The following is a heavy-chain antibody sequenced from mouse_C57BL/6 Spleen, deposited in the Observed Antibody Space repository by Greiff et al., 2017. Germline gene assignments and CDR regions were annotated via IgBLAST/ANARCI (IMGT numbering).Heavy chain of an antibody. V-gene: IGHV1-80*01. CDR3: ARLGGYDDGYAMDY. J-gene: IGHJ4*01. CDR1: GYAFSSYW. D-gene: IGHD2-2*01. Sequence: QVHVKQSGAELVKPGASVKISCKASGYAFSSYWMNWVKQRPGKGLEWIGQIYPGDGDTTYNGKFKGKATLTADKSASTAYMQLSSLTSEDSAVDFCARLGGYDDGYAMDYWGQGTSVTVAS. CDR2: IYPGDGDT.